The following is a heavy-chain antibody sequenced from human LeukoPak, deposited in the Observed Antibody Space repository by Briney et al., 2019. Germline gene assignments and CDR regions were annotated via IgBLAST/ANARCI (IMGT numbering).Heavy chain of an antibody. CDR2: FDPEDGET. CDR1: GYTLTELS. J-gene: IGHJ6*02. Sequence: ASVKVSCKVSGYTLTELSMHWVRQAPGKGLEWMGGFDPEDGETIYAQKFQGRVTMTEDTSTDTAYMELSSLRSEDMAVYYCATGADCSSTSCRYYYYGMDVWGQGTTVTVSS. D-gene: IGHD2-2*01. CDR3: ATGADCSSTSCRYYYYGMDV. V-gene: IGHV1-24*01.